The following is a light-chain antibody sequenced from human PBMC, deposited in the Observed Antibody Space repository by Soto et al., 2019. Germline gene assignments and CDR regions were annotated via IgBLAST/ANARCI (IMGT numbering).Light chain of an antibody. Sequence: SYELTQPPSVSVSPGQTASITCSGDKLGDKYACWYQQKPGKSPVLVIYQDSKRPSGIPERFSGSNSGNTATLTISGTQAMDEADYYCQAWDSSTAVFGGGTNLTVL. CDR1: KLGDKY. CDR2: QDS. J-gene: IGLJ2*01. V-gene: IGLV3-1*01. CDR3: QAWDSSTAV.